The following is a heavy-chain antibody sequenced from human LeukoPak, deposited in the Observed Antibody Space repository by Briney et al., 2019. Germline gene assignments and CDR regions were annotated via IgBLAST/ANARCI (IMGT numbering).Heavy chain of an antibody. Sequence: SQTLSLTCAISGDSVSSNSVGWNWIRQSPSRGLEWLGRTYYGSKWYTDYAVSVISRITINVDTSKNQFSLQLNSVTPEDTAVYYCARGGLRRSLGWSDPWGQGTLVTVSS. V-gene: IGHV6-1*01. CDR2: TYYGSKWYT. CDR1: GDSVSSNSVG. D-gene: IGHD6-13*01. J-gene: IGHJ5*02. CDR3: ARGGLRRSLGWSDP.